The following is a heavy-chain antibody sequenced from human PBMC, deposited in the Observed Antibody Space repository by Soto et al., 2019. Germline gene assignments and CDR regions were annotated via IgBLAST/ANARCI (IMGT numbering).Heavy chain of an antibody. Sequence: GGSLRLSCAASGFTFSSYGMHWVRQAPGKGLEWVAVISYDGSNKYYADSVKGRFTISRDNSKNTLYLQMNSLRAEDTAVYYCAKVLSYGHGGIDYWGPGTLVTVSA. D-gene: IGHD5-18*01. V-gene: IGHV3-30*18. CDR1: GFTFSSYG. J-gene: IGHJ4*02. CDR3: AKVLSYGHGGIDY. CDR2: ISYDGSNK.